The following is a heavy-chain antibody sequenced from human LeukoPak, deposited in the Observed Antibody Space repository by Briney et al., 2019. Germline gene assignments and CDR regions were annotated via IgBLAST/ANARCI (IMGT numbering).Heavy chain of an antibody. V-gene: IGHV1-2*06. J-gene: IGHJ6*03. D-gene: IGHD6-13*01. CDR2: INPNSGGT. Sequence: GASVKVSCKASGYTFTGYYMHWVRQAPGQGLEWMGRINPNSGGTNYAQKFQGRVTMTRDTPISTAYMELSRLRSDDTAVYYCARVPSIAAAPYYMDVWGKGTTVTVSS. CDR1: GYTFTGYY. CDR3: ARVPSIAAAPYYMDV.